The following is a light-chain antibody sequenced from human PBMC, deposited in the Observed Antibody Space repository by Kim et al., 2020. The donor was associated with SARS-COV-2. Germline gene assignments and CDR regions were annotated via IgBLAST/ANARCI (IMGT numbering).Light chain of an antibody. V-gene: IGLV1-44*01. CDR3: VAWDDSLNGSV. J-gene: IGLJ3*02. CDR2: SID. CDR1: RSNIGGYV. Sequence: GQMVTTSCPAIRSNIGGYVVNWYQHRPGTAPTLLIYSIDHRPSGVPDRFSGSKSGTSASLAISGLQSEDEADYYCVAWDDSLNGSVFGGGTQLTVL.